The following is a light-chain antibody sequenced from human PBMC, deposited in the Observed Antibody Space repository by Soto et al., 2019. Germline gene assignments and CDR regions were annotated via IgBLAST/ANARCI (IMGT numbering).Light chain of an antibody. CDR1: QSVGSY. J-gene: IGKJ4*01. V-gene: IGKV3-11*01. Sequence: EIVLTQSPATLSLSPGERATLSCRASQSVGSYFAWYQQKPGQAPRLLIYDAFSRATGIPARFSGSGSGTAFTLTISSLGPEEFPVYFCQQRSSWPLTFGGGTMVEIK. CDR2: DAF. CDR3: QQRSSWPLT.